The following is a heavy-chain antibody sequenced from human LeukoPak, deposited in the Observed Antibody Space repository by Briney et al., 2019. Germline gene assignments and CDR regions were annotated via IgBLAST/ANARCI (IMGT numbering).Heavy chain of an antibody. CDR1: GFIFNKHA. Sequence: PGGSLRLSCAASGFIFNKHAMSWVRQAPGKGLEWVSGLSGSGGSTYYADPVKGRFTISRDNSKNTLYLQMNSLRAEDTAVYYCAKASPAIGYCSGGSCYVIDYWGQGTLVTVSS. J-gene: IGHJ4*02. D-gene: IGHD2-15*01. CDR2: LSGSGGST. V-gene: IGHV3-23*01. CDR3: AKASPAIGYCSGGSCYVIDY.